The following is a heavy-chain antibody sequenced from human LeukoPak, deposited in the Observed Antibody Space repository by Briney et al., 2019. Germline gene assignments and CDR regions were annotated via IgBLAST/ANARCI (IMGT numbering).Heavy chain of an antibody. D-gene: IGHD3-22*01. CDR3: ARYLDSTHYYDSSGYSTPYFDY. J-gene: IGHJ4*02. V-gene: IGHV4-61*01. CDR1: GGSISSGSYY. CDR2: IYYSGST. Sequence: PSETLSLTCTVSGGSISSGSYYWSWIRQPPGKGLEWIGYIYYSGSTNYNPSLKSRVTISVDTSKNQFSLKLSSVTAADTAVYYCARYLDSTHYYDSSGYSTPYFDYWGQGTLVTVSS.